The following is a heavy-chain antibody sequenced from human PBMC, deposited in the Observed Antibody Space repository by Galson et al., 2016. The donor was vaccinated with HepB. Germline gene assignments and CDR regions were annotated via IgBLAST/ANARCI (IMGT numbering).Heavy chain of an antibody. CDR1: GFTFSTYA. D-gene: IGHD6-6*01. J-gene: IGHJ4*02. CDR2: ISYDGSNK. Sequence: SLRLSCAASGFTFSTYAMHWVRQAPGKGLEWVAVISYDGSNKYYADSVKGRFTISRDNSKNTLYLQMNSLRAEDTAVYYCAKAATAYSSSSGYFDYWGQGTLVTVSS. CDR3: AKAATAYSSSSGYFDY. V-gene: IGHV3-30*04.